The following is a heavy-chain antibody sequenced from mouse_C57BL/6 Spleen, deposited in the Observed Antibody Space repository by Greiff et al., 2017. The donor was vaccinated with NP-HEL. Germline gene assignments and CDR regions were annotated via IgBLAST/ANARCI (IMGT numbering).Heavy chain of an antibody. CDR3: ARGGYSTYYYAMDY. J-gene: IGHJ4*01. V-gene: IGHV1-26*01. CDR2: INPNNGGT. Sequence: VQLQQSGPELVKPGASVKISCKASGYTFTDYYMNWVKQSHGKSLEWIGDINPNNGGTSYNQKFKGKATLTVDKSSSTAYMELRSLTSEDSAVYYCARGGYSTYYYAMDYWGQGTSVTVSS. CDR1: GYTFTDYY. D-gene: IGHD2-3*01.